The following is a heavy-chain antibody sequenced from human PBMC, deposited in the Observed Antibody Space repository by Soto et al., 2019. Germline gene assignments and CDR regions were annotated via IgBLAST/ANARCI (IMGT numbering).Heavy chain of an antibody. CDR1: GGSISSGGYS. D-gene: IGHD2-15*01. CDR3: ATRKGYCSGGSCSNCFDP. CDR2: IYHSGST. V-gene: IGHV4-30-2*01. Sequence: PSETLSLTCAVSGGSISSGGYSWSWIRQPPGKGLEWIGYIYHSGSTYYNPSLKSRVTISVDRSKNQFSLKLSSVTAADTAVYYCATRKGYCSGGSCSNCFDPWGQGTLVTVSS. J-gene: IGHJ5*02.